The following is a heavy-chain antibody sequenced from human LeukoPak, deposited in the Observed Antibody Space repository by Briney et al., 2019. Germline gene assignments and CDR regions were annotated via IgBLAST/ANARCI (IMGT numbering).Heavy chain of an antibody. V-gene: IGHV4-34*01. J-gene: IGHJ3*02. CDR3: ARVQYYDYVWGSYHGAFDI. CDR1: GGSFSGYY. Sequence: PSETLSLTCAVYGGSFSGYYWSWIRQPPGKGLEWIGEINHSGSTNYNPSLKSRVTISVDTSKNQFSLKLSSVTAADTAVYYCARVQYYDYVWGSYHGAFDIWGQGTMVTVSS. D-gene: IGHD3-16*02. CDR2: INHSGST.